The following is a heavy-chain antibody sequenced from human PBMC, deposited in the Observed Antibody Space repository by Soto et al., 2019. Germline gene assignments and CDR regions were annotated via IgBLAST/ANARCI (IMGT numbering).Heavy chain of an antibody. CDR1: GYSFTSYW. Sequence: PGESLKISCKGSGYSFTSYWISWVRQMPGKGLEWMGRVDPSDSYTNHSPSFQGHVTISADKSISTAYLQWSSLKASDTSMYYCARRPSGGSDYGMDVWGQGTTVTVSS. CDR3: ARRPSGGSDYGMDV. J-gene: IGHJ6*02. CDR2: VDPSDSYT. D-gene: IGHD2-15*01. V-gene: IGHV5-10-1*01.